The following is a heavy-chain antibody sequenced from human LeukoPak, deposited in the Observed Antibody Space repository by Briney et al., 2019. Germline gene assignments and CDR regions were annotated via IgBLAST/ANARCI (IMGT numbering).Heavy chain of an antibody. CDR2: IYTSGST. CDR1: GGSISSYY. Sequence: SETLSLTCTVSGGSISSYYWSWIRQPAGKGLEWIGRIYTSGSTNYNPSLKSRVTMSVDTSKNQFSLKLSSVTAADTAAYYCARDLRAAAGTYYYYYGMDVWGQGTTVTVSS. CDR3: ARDLRAAAGTYYYYYGMDV. D-gene: IGHD6-13*01. J-gene: IGHJ6*02. V-gene: IGHV4-4*07.